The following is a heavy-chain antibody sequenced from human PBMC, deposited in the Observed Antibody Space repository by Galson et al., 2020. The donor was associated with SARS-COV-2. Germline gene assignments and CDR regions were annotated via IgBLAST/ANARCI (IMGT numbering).Heavy chain of an antibody. CDR2: IYYSGST. CDR1: GGSINNYY. CDR3: ARDRSRAYHGVDV. J-gene: IGHJ6*02. V-gene: IGHV4-59*12. Sequence: SETLSLTCTVSGGSINNYYWAWIRQSPGKGLEWIGYIYYSGSTNYNPSLISRATILLDTSKNQFSLKLNSVTAADTAVYFCARDRSRAYHGVDVWGPGTTVVVSS.